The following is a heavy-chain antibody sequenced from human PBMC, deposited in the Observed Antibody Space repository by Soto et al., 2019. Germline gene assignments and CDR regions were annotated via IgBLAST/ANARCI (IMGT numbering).Heavy chain of an antibody. V-gene: IGHV1-18*04. CDR3: ARDPGP. Sequence: SVKVSCKASGYTFTSYGISWVRQAPGQGLEWMGWINPNSGGTNYAQKFQGRVTMTRDTSTSTAYMELRSLRSDDTAVYYCARDPGPWGQGTLVTVPP. CDR2: INPNSGGT. J-gene: IGHJ5*02. CDR1: GYTFTSYG.